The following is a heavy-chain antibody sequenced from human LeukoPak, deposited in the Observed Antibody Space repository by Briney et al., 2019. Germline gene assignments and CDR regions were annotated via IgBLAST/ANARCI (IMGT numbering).Heavy chain of an antibody. Sequence: GGSLRLSCVASGFTFSNYATSWVRQAPGKGLEWVSGISGSGGSTYYADSVKGRFTISRDNSKNTLYLQMNSLRAEDTAVYYCAKRVSDRAHCGGDRYLVDYWGQGTLVTVSS. V-gene: IGHV3-23*01. CDR3: AKRVSDRAHCGGDRYLVDY. CDR1: GFTFSNYA. J-gene: IGHJ4*02. D-gene: IGHD2-21*02. CDR2: ISGSGGST.